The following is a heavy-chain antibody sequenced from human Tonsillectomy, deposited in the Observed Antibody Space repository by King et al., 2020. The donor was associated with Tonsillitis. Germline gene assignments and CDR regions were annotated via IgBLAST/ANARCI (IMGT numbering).Heavy chain of an antibody. CDR3: ARAEYSSSPTVRHYYYYYMDV. D-gene: IGHD6-6*01. V-gene: IGHV3-11*05. CDR1: GFTFSDYY. Sequence: QLVQSGGGLVKPGGSLRLSCAASGFTFSDYYMSWIRQAPGKGLEWVSYISSSSSYTNYADSVKGRFTISRDNAKNSLYLQMNSLRAEDTAVYYCARAEYSSSPTVRHYYYYYMDVWGKGTTVTVSS. J-gene: IGHJ6*03. CDR2: ISSSSSYT.